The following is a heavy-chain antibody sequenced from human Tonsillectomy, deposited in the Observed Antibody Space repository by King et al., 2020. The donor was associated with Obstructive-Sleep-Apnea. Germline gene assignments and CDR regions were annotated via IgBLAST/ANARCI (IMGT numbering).Heavy chain of an antibody. Sequence: LQLQESGPGLVKPSETLSLTCTVSGGSISSSSYYWGWIRQPPGKGLEWIGSSYYSGSTYYNPSLKSRVTISVDTSKNQFSLKLSSVTAADTAVDYFAGWLCITMIVVVYPFYFDYWGQGTLVTVSS. V-gene: IGHV4-39*07. D-gene: IGHD3-22*01. J-gene: IGHJ4*02. CDR3: AGWLCITMIVVVYPFYFDY. CDR2: SYYSGST. CDR1: GGSISSSSYY.